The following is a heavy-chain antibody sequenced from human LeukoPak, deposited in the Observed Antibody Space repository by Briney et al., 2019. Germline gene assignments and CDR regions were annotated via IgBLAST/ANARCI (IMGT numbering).Heavy chain of an antibody. CDR1: GGSFSGYY. V-gene: IGHV4-34*01. Sequence: KPSETLSLTCAVYGGSFSGYYWSWIRQPPGKGLEWIGEINHSGSTNYNPSLKSRVTTSVDTSKNQFSLKLSSVTAADTAVYYCAVDAGPYYYDSSGAPWGQGTLVTVSS. CDR2: INHSGST. J-gene: IGHJ5*02. D-gene: IGHD3-22*01. CDR3: AVDAGPYYYDSSGAP.